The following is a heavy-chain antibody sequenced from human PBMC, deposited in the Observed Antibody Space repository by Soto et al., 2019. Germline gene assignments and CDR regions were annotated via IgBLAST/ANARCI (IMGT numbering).Heavy chain of an antibody. CDR3: ARDNLYQLLYSGPENYYYYGMDV. V-gene: IGHV6-1*01. D-gene: IGHD2-2*02. CDR1: GDSVSSNSAA. J-gene: IGHJ6*02. Sequence: SQTLSLTCAISGDSVSSNSAAWNWIRQSPSRGLEWLGRTYYRSKWYNDYAVSVKSRITINPDTSKNQFSLQLNSVTPEDTAVYYCARDNLYQLLYSGPENYYYYGMDVWGQGTTVTVSS. CDR2: TYYRSKWYN.